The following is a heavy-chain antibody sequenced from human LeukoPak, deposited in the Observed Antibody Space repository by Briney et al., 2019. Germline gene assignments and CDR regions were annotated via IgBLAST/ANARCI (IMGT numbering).Heavy chain of an antibody. Sequence: SETLSLTCTVSGGSISSYYWSWIRQPPGKGLEWIGYIYYSGSTNYNPSLRSRVTISVDTSKNQFSLKLSSVTAADTAVYYCARSPPEWLVGDDAFDIWGQGTMVTVSS. CDR1: GGSISSYY. CDR2: IYYSGST. V-gene: IGHV4-59*01. D-gene: IGHD6-19*01. CDR3: ARSPPEWLVGDDAFDI. J-gene: IGHJ3*02.